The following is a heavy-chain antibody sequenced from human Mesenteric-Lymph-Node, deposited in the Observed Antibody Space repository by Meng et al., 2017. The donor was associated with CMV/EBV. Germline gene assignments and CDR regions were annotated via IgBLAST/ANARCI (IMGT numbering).Heavy chain of an antibody. CDR1: GFSVSNNH. CDR3: ARDSFSVWQLIDY. D-gene: IGHD2-15*01. V-gene: IGHV3-53*01. J-gene: IGHJ4*02. Sequence: KVSCAVSGFSVSNNHVAWVRQAPGKGLEWVSVFYGDGYTTYADSVKGRFAISRDNSKNTLYLQMNSLRAEDTAVYYCARDSFSVWQLIDYWGQGTLVTVSS. CDR2: FYGDGYT.